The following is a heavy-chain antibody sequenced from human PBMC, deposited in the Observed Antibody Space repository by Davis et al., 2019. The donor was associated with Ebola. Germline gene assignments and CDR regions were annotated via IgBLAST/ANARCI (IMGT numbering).Heavy chain of an antibody. CDR2: ISGSGGST. J-gene: IGHJ4*02. V-gene: IGHV3-23*01. CDR3: AKDPLAAAAALSPFG. Sequence: GESLKISCAASGFTFSSYAMSWVRQAPGKGLEWVSAISGSGGSTYYADSVKGRFTISRDNSKNTLYLQMNSLRAEDTAVYYCAKDPLAAAAALSPFGWGQGTLVTVSS. CDR1: GFTFSSYA. D-gene: IGHD6-13*01.